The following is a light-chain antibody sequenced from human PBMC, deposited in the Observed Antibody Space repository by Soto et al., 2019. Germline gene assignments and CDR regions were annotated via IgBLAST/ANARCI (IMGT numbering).Light chain of an antibody. CDR2: DAS. V-gene: IGKV3-11*01. CDR1: QSVSSY. CDR3: QQRSNWPPDT. Sequence: EIVLTQSPATLSLSPGERATLSCRASQSVSSYLAWYQQKPGQAPRLLIYDASNRATGIPARFSGSGSGTDFTLTIISLEPEDFAVYYCQQRSNWPPDTFGGGTKVEIK. J-gene: IGKJ4*01.